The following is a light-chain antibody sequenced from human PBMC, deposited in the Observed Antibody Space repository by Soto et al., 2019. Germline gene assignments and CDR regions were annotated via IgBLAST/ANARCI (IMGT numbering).Light chain of an antibody. CDR3: LQDYNFPWA. Sequence: QMTQSPSSLSASVGDRVTISCRASQGIRSDLAWYQQKPGKVPKLLIYGASKLESGVPSRFSGSGFGTDFTLTISSLQAEDFATYYCLQDYNFPWAFGQGTKVEIK. J-gene: IGKJ1*01. CDR2: GAS. V-gene: IGKV1-6*01. CDR1: QGIRSD.